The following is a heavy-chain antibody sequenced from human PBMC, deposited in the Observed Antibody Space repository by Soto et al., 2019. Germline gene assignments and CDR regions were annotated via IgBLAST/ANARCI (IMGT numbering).Heavy chain of an antibody. CDR2: INPSGGST. V-gene: IGHV1-46*01. J-gene: IGHJ4*02. Sequence: ASVKVSCKESGYTFTSYYMHWVRQPPGQGLDWMGIINPSGGSTSYAQKFQGRVTMTRDTSTSTVYMELSSLRSEDTAVYYCAMDDIVVVPAARSYYFDYWGQGTLVTVSS. D-gene: IGHD2-2*01. CDR3: AMDDIVVVPAARSYYFDY. CDR1: GYTFTSYY.